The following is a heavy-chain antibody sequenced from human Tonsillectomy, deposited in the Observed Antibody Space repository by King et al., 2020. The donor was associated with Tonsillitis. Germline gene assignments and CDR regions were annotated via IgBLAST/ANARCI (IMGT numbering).Heavy chain of an antibody. CDR3: ASLHYYDSSGYGYYFDY. J-gene: IGHJ4*02. D-gene: IGHD3-22*01. Sequence: QLQESGPGLVKPSETLSLTCTVSGGSISSSSYYWGWIRQPPGKGLEWIGYIYYCWSTYYNPSLKSRVTISVDTSNNQFSLKLSPVTAADTAVYYCASLHYYDSSGYGYYFDYWGQGTLVTVSS. CDR2: IYYCWST. CDR1: GGSISSSSYY. V-gene: IGHV4-39*01.